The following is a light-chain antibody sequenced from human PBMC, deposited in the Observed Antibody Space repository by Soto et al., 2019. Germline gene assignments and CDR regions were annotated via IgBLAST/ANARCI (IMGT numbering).Light chain of an antibody. CDR1: SSDVGSYNL. V-gene: IGLV2-23*01. J-gene: IGLJ1*01. CDR2: EDN. Sequence: QSVLTQPASVSGSPGQSITISCTGTSSDVGSYNLVSWYQQYPGKAPKLMICEDNKRPSGVSNRFSGSKSGNTASLTISGLQAEDEADYYCCSYAGSATPNVFGTGTKLTVL. CDR3: CSYAGSATPNV.